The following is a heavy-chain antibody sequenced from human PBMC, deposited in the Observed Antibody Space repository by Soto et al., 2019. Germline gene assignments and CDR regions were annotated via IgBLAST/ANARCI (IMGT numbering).Heavy chain of an antibody. CDR2: ISYDGSNK. CDR3: AKDDPSNSSGWSPGY. Sequence: PGGSLRLSCAASGFTFSSYGMHWVRQAPGKGLEWVAVISYDGSNKYYADSVKGRFTISRDNSKNTLYLQMNSLRAEDTAVYYCAKDDPSNSSGWSPGYWGQGTLVTVSS. V-gene: IGHV3-30*18. D-gene: IGHD6-19*01. J-gene: IGHJ4*02. CDR1: GFTFSSYG.